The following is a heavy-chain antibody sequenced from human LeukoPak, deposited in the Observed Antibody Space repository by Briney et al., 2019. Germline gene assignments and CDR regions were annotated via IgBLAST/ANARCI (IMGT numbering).Heavy chain of an antibody. Sequence: PGGSLRLSCAASGFTFSSYVMHWVRQAPGKGLEWVSYISSSGSTIYYAASVKGRFTISRDNAQILLFLQMNSLTAEDTADYYCARGRTRGYCSGDNCIDPNWYFDLGGRGSLVTVSS. V-gene: IGHV3-48*03. J-gene: IGHJ2*01. CDR1: GFTFSSYV. CDR2: ISSSGSTI. D-gene: IGHD2-15*01. CDR3: ARGRTRGYCSGDNCIDPNWYFDL.